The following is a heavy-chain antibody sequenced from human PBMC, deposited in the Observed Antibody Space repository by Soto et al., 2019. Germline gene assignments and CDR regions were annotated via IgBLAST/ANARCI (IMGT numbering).Heavy chain of an antibody. CDR2: IGSAGDT. D-gene: IGHD3-10*01. CDR1: GFTLSTYD. CDR3: AKGPDSGSGNYYMDV. V-gene: IGHV3-13*01. Sequence: GGSLILSCAASGFTLSTYDMHWVRQATGKGLEWVATIGSAGDTYYPGSVKGRFTVSRESAKNSLYLQMNSLTAGDTAVYYCAKGPDSGSGNYYMDVWGKGTTVTVSS. J-gene: IGHJ6*03.